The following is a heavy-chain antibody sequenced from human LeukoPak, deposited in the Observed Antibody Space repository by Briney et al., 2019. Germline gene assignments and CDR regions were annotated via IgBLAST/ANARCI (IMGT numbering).Heavy chain of an antibody. D-gene: IGHD6-13*01. J-gene: IGHJ3*02. CDR3: ATSSSWYQDAFDI. CDR2: IYPGDSDT. V-gene: IGHV5-51*01. CDR1: GYSLTSYW. Sequence: GESLKISCKGSGYSLTSYWIGWVRQMPGKGLEWMGIIYPGDSDTRYSPSFQGQVTISADKSISTAYLQWSSLKASDTAMYYCATSSSWYQDAFDIWGQGTMVTVSS.